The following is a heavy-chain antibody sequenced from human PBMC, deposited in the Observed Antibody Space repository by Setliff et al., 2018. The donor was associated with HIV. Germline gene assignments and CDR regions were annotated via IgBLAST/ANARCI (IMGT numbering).Heavy chain of an antibody. J-gene: IGHJ1*01. CDR2: IYHSGKT. Sequence: PSETLSLTCSVSGFSISSDYYWNWVRQPPGQGLEWIGSIYHSGKTYSNPSLKSRVTVSVDTSMNQFSLNLNSVTATDTAVYYCARDISEGFFLERASEHWSQGTLVTVSS. D-gene: IGHD3-3*01. CDR1: GFSISSDYY. CDR3: ARDISEGFFLERASEH. V-gene: IGHV4-38-2*02.